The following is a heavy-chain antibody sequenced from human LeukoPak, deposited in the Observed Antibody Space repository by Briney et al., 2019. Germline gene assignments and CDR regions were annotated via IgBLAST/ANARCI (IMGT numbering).Heavy chain of an antibody. CDR2: IYHSGST. Sequence: SETLSLTCAVSGGSISSGGYSWSWIRQPPGKGLEWIGYIYHSGSTYYNPSLKSRVTISVDKSKNQFSLKLKSVTAADTAVYCCASPHASATWGQGTLVTVSS. CDR1: GGSISSGGYS. D-gene: IGHD3-10*01. CDR3: ASPHASAT. J-gene: IGHJ5*02. V-gene: IGHV4-30-2*01.